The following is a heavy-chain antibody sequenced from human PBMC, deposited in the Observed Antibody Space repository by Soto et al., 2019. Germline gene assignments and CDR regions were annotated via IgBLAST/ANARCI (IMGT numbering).Heavy chain of an antibody. D-gene: IGHD6-13*01. Sequence: GGSLRLSCAASGFAFSAYEVNWVRQAPGRGLEWISYISVSGNIIKYADSVKGRFTISRDNSERTLHLHMSSLRVDDTAVYFCVRDTMRASAAASLDYWGQGTQVTVYS. CDR2: ISVSGNII. CDR3: VRDTMRASAAASLDY. J-gene: IGHJ4*02. V-gene: IGHV3-48*03. CDR1: GFAFSAYE.